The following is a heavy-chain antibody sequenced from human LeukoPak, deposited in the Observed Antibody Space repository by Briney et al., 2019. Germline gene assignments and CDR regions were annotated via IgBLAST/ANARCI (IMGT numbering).Heavy chain of an antibody. CDR3: ARRSAPGSGSSKTTSQRKYYFDY. Sequence: PSETLSLTCTVSGYSISSGYYWGWIRQPPGKGLEWIGSIYYSGSTYYNPSLKSRVTISVDTSKNQFSLKLSSVTAADTAVYYCARRSAPGSGSSKTTSQRKYYFDYWGQGTLVTVSS. CDR1: GYSISSGYY. D-gene: IGHD3-10*01. CDR2: IYYSGST. V-gene: IGHV4-38-2*02. J-gene: IGHJ4*02.